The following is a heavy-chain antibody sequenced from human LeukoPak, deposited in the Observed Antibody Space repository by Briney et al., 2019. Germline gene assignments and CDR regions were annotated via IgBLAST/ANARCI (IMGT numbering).Heavy chain of an antibody. Sequence: ASVKVSCKASGYTFTSYGISWVRQAPGQGLEWMGWISAYNGNTSYAQKLQGRVTMTTDTSTSTAYMELRSLRSDDTAVYYCARTTIFGVVIRGAFDIWGQGTMVTVSS. CDR1: GYTFTSYG. CDR3: ARTTIFGVVIRGAFDI. D-gene: IGHD3-3*01. V-gene: IGHV1-18*01. J-gene: IGHJ3*02. CDR2: ISAYNGNT.